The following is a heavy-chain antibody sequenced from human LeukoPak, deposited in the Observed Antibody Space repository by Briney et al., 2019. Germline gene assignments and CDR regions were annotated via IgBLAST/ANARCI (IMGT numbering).Heavy chain of an antibody. D-gene: IGHD5-12*01. V-gene: IGHV3-23*01. J-gene: IGHJ4*02. Sequence: GGSLRLSCAASGFTFSSYAMSWVRQAPGKGLEWGSAISGSGGSTYYADSVKGRFTISGDNSKNTLYLQMNSLRAEDTAVYYCAKVVDIVATTPFDYWGQGTLVTVSS. CDR3: AKVVDIVATTPFDY. CDR1: GFTFSSYA. CDR2: ISGSGGST.